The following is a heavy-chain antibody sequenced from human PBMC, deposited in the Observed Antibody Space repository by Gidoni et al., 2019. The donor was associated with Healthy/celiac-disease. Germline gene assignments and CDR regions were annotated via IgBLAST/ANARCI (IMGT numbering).Heavy chain of an antibody. D-gene: IGHD2-8*01. Sequence: QVQLQQWGAGLLKPSETLSLTCAVYGGSFSGYYWSWIRQPPGKGLEWIGEINHSGSTNYNPSLKSRVTISVDTSKNQFSLKLSSVTAADTAVYYCARGRGVYYYYMDVWGKGTTVTVSS. CDR3: ARGRGVYYYYMDV. CDR2: INHSGST. J-gene: IGHJ6*03. CDR1: GGSFSGYY. V-gene: IGHV4-34*01.